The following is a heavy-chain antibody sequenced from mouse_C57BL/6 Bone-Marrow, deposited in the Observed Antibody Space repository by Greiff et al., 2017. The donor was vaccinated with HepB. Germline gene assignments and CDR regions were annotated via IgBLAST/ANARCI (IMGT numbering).Heavy chain of an antibody. J-gene: IGHJ1*03. CDR2: ISSGGSYT. CDR1: GFTFSSYG. Sequence: EVMLVESGGDLVKPGGSLKLSCAASGFTFSSYGMSWVRQTPDKRLEWVATISSGGSYTYYPDSVKGRFTISRDNAKNTLYLQMSSLKSEDTAMYYCARGIFITPVVAYWYFDVWGTGTTVTVSS. D-gene: IGHD1-1*01. CDR3: ARGIFITPVVAYWYFDV. V-gene: IGHV5-6*02.